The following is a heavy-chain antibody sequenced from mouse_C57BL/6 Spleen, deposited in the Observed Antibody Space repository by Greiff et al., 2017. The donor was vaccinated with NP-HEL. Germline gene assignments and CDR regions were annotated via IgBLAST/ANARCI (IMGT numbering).Heavy chain of an antibody. J-gene: IGHJ3*01. CDR3: ARDSSGPY. V-gene: IGHV1-18*01. CDR1: GYTFTDYN. CDR2: INPNIGGP. Sequence: EVQLQQSGPELVQPGASVKIPCKASGYTFTDYNLAWVKQSHGKSLSWIGYINPNIGGPIYNQKFKGKATLTVDKSSSTAYMELRSLTSEDTAVYYCARDSSGPYWGQGTLVTVSA. D-gene: IGHD3-2*02.